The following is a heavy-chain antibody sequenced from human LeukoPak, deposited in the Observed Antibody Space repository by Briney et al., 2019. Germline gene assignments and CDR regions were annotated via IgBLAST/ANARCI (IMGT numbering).Heavy chain of an antibody. J-gene: IGHJ6*03. CDR1: GYTFTSYA. Sequence: ASVKVSCKASGYTFTSYAMNWVRQAPGQGLEWMGGIIPIFGTASYAQKFQGRVTITTDESTSTAYMELSSLRSEDTAVYYCARDWIRRTEFGDYYYYMDVWGKGTTVTVSS. CDR3: ARDWIRRTEFGDYYYYMDV. D-gene: IGHD3-16*01. V-gene: IGHV1-69*05. CDR2: IIPIFGTA.